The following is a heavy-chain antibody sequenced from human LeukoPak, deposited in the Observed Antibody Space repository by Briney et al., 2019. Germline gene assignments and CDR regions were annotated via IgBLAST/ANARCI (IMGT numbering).Heavy chain of an antibody. CDR1: GYTFNTYG. D-gene: IGHD6-19*01. V-gene: IGHV1-18*01. CDR2: IRGYNGKT. CDR3: ARDSIDGSGWYGVAKFDY. Sequence: GASVKVSCKASGYTFNTYGITWVRQAPGQGLEWMGWIRGYNGKTKYAQNLQDRVTMTTDTSTTTAYMELRSLRSDDTAVYYCARDSIDGSGWYGVAKFDYWGQGTLVTVSS. J-gene: IGHJ4*02.